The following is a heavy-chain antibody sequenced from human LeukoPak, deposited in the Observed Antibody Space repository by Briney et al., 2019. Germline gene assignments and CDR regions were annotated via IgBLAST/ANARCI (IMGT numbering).Heavy chain of an antibody. V-gene: IGHV1-58*02. D-gene: IGHD3-10*01. CDR2: IVVGSGNT. CDR1: GLTFTSSA. J-gene: IGHJ6*02. CDR3: AAGYGSGSYYSYYYYYGMDV. Sequence: SVKVSCEASGLTFTSSAMQWVRQAREQRLEWIGWIVVGSGNTNYAQKFQERVTITRDMSTSTAYMELSSLRSEDTAVYYCAAGYGSGSYYSYYYYYGMDVWGQGTTVTVSS.